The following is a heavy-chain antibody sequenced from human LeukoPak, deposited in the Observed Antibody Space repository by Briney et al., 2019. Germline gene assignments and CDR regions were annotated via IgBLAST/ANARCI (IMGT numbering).Heavy chain of an antibody. CDR3: ARDNSYDYDSSGYCGY. CDR2: INPNSGGT. Sequence: ASVKVSCKASGYTFTGYYMRWVRQAPGQGLEWMGWINPNSGGTNYAQKFQGRVTMTRDTSISTAYMELSRLRSDDTAVYYCARDNSYDYDSSGYCGYWGQGTLVTVSS. J-gene: IGHJ4*02. CDR1: GYTFTGYY. D-gene: IGHD3-22*01. V-gene: IGHV1-2*02.